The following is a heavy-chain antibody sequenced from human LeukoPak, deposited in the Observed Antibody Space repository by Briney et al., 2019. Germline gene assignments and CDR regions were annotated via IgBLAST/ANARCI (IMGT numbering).Heavy chain of an antibody. CDR1: GFTFSSYA. V-gene: IGHV3-23*01. CDR2: ISGSGGST. CDR3: AKTKVYDILTGFSFESAHYGMDV. Sequence: GGSLRLSCAASGFTFSSYAMSWVRQAPGKGLGWVSAISGSGGSTYYADSVKGRFTISRDNSKNTLYLQMNSLRAEDTAVYYCAKTKVYDILTGFSFESAHYGMDVWGQGTTVTVSS. J-gene: IGHJ6*02. D-gene: IGHD3-9*01.